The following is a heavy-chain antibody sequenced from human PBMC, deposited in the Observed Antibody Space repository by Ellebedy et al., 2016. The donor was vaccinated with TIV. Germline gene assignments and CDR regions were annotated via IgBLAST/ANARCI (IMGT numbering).Heavy chain of an antibody. J-gene: IGHJ3*01. V-gene: IGHV4-39*01. CDR2: IHYSGTT. D-gene: IGHD1-7*01. CDR1: GGSISISNYY. CDR3: ARRNYPRAFDV. Sequence: MPGGSLRLSCTVSGGSISISNYYWIWIRQPPGKGLEWIGTIHYSGTTYYNPSLKSRLAISVHTSKNQFSLKLSDVTAEDTAVYYCARRNYPRAFDVWGRGAMVTVSS.